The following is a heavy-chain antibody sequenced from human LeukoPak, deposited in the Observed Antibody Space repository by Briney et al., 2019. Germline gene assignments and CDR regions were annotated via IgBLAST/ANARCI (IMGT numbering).Heavy chain of an antibody. J-gene: IGHJ4*02. V-gene: IGHV3-64D*09. CDR2: ISSNGGTT. CDR1: GFTFSTYA. D-gene: IGHD3-10*01. Sequence: GGSLRLPCSASGFTFSTYAMHWVRQAPGKGLEYVSAISSNGGTTYYADSVKGRFTISRDNSKNTLNLQMSSLRAEDTAIYYCVKNPDYASGSFYFDYWGQGTLVTVSS. CDR3: VKNPDYASGSFYFDY.